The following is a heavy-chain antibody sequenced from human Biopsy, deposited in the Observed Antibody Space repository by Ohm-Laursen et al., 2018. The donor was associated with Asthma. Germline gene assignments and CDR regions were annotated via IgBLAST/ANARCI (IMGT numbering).Heavy chain of an antibody. V-gene: IGHV1-3*01. D-gene: IGHD3-9*01. CDR2: INAGNGNT. CDR3: ARTYYDFLTGQVNDAFDI. J-gene: IGHJ3*02. Sequence: ASVKVSCKASGYTFINYAIHWVRQAPGQRLEWMGWINAGNGNTKYSQKVQGRVTITRDTSASTAYMGLSSLRSEDTAVYYCARTYYDFLTGQVNDAFDIWGQGTMVIVSS. CDR1: GYTFINYA.